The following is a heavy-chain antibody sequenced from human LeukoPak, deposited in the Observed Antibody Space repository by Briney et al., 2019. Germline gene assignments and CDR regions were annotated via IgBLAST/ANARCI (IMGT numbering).Heavy chain of an antibody. D-gene: IGHD2-2*01. Sequence: GGSLRLSCAASGFTFSSYAMSWVRQAPGEGLEWFSAVTGSGGDTYHADSVKGRFTISRDNSKNTLYLQMNSLRAEDTAVYYCAKRSSTSRPYYFDSWGQGTLVTVSS. CDR1: GFTFSSYA. J-gene: IGHJ4*02. CDR3: AKRSSTSRPYYFDS. V-gene: IGHV3-23*01. CDR2: VTGSGGDT.